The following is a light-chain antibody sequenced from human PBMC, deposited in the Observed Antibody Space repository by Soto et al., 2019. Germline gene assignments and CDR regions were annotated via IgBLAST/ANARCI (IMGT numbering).Light chain of an antibody. CDR1: QSVSSR. Sequence: EVVLTQSPGTLSLSPGERATLSCRASQSVSSRLAWYQQKPGQPPSLLISDASTRASGVPYRFSGSGSGTYFPLTISRLEPEDFALYYCQQYGALPITFGQGTRLDIK. CDR3: QQYGALPIT. CDR2: DAS. V-gene: IGKV3-20*01. J-gene: IGKJ5*01.